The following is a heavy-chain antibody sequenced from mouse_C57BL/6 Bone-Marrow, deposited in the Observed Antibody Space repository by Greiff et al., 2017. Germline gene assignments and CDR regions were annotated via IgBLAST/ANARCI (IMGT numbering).Heavy chain of an antibody. CDR1: GYTFTSYW. V-gene: IGHV1-50*01. D-gene: IGHD4-1*01. Sequence: VQLQQPGAELVKPGASVKLSCKASGYTFTSYWMQWVKQRPGQGLEWIGEIDPSDSYTNYKQKFKGKATLTVDTSSSTAYLQLSSLTSEDSAVYYCASGVTGYYFDYWGQGTTLTVSS. CDR3: ASGVTGYYFDY. J-gene: IGHJ2*01. CDR2: IDPSDSYT.